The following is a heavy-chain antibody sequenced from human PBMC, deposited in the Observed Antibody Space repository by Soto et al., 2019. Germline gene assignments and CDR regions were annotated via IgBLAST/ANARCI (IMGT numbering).Heavy chain of an antibody. CDR3: AKDPYYDFWSGSPGPFY. J-gene: IGHJ4*02. CDR1: GFTFSSYA. D-gene: IGHD3-3*01. CDR2: ISGSGGST. V-gene: IGHV3-23*01. Sequence: WGSLILSCAASGFTFSSYAMSRVRQAPGKGLEWVSAISGSGGSTYYADSVKGRFTISRDNSKNTLYLQMNSLRAEDTAVYYCAKDPYYDFWSGSPGPFYWAQGTLVTVSS.